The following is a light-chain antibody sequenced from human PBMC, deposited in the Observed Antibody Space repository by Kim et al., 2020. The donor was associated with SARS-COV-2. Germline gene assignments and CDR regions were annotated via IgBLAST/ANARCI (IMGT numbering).Light chain of an antibody. CDR3: QQRSNWPPT. J-gene: IGKJ4*01. CDR2: DAS. Sequence: EIVLTQSPATLSLSPGERATLSCRATQSVSSYLAWYQQRPGKAPRLLIYDASNRATGIPARFSGSGSGIDFTLTISSLEPEDFAVYYCQQRSNWPPTFGGGTKVDIK. CDR1: QSVSSY. V-gene: IGKV3-11*01.